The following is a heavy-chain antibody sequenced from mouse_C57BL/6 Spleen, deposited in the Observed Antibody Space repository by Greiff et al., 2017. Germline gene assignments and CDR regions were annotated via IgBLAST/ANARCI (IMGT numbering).Heavy chain of an antibody. CDR1: GYTFTSYW. J-gene: IGHJ1*03. D-gene: IGHD2-5*01. CDR2: IYPGNSDT. Sequence: VQLQQSGTVLARPGASVKMSCKTSGYTFTSYWMHWVKQRPGQGLEWIGAIYPGNSDTSYNQKFKGKAKLTAVTSASTAYMELSSLTNEDSAVYYCTRSYSNFDWYFDVWGTGTTVTVSS. CDR3: TRSYSNFDWYFDV. V-gene: IGHV1-5*01.